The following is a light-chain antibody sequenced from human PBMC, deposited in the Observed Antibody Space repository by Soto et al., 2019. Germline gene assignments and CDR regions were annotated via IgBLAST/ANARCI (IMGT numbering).Light chain of an antibody. J-gene: IGKJ1*01. CDR2: GAS. CDR3: QQYGSSRT. CDR1: ESVSSTD. Sequence: EIVLTQSPGTLSLSPGERATLSCRASESVSSTDLAWYQQKPGQAPRLLIYGASSRVTGVPDRFSGSGSGTDFTLTISRLEPEDFALYYCQQYGSSRTFGQGTRVEIK. V-gene: IGKV3-20*01.